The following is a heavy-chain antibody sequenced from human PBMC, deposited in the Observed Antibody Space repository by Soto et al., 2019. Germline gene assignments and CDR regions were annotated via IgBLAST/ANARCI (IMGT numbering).Heavy chain of an antibody. CDR1: GFTFSSYS. CDR2: ISSSSSYI. D-gene: IGHD6-6*01. CDR3: ARGGDSSSSFYYYYGMDV. J-gene: IGHJ6*02. Sequence: PGGSLRLSCAASGFTFSSYSMNWVRQAPGKGLEWVSSISSSSSYIYYADSVKGRFTISRDNAKNSLYLQMNSLRAEDTAVYYCARGGDSSSSFYYYYGMDVWGQGTTVTAP. V-gene: IGHV3-21*01.